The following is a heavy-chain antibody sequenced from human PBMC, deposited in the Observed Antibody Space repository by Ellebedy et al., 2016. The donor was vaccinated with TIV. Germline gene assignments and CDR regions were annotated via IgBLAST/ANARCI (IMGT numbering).Heavy chain of an antibody. V-gene: IGHV1-18*04. J-gene: IGHJ3*02. CDR3: ARDFYETDHWLDTFDI. CDR1: GYTFSSYG. Sequence: AASVKVSCKASGYTFSSYGISWVRQAPGQGLEWMGWISGHKPVTNLAQKFQGRVTMTTDTSTSPAYMELRSLRSDDTAVYYCARDFYETDHWLDTFDIWGQGTMVAVSS. D-gene: IGHD2/OR15-2a*01. CDR2: ISGHKPVT.